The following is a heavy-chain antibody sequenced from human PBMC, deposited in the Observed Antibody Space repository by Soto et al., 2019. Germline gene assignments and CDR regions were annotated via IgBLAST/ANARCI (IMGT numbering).Heavy chain of an antibody. CDR2: IYYSGST. CDR1: GGSISSSSYY. V-gene: IGHV4-39*01. J-gene: IGHJ1*01. Sequence: QLQLQESGPGLVKPSETLSLTCTVSGGSISSSSYYWGWIRQPPGKGLEWIGSIYYSGSTYHNPSLKSRVTISVDTSKNQFSLKLSSVTAADTAVYYCARGYSSGWFFQHWGQGTLVTVSS. CDR3: ARGYSSGWFFQH. D-gene: IGHD6-19*01.